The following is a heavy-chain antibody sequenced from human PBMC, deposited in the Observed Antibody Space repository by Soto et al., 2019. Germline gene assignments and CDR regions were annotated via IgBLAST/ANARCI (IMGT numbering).Heavy chain of an antibody. CDR3: ARDGSGGFSYWFDP. D-gene: IGHD1-26*01. CDR1: GYIFTTYT. Sequence: GASVKVSCKASGYIFTTYTIHWVRQAPGQGLEWMGWINAGNGDTKYSQKFQGRVTITRDTSATTAYMELNSLRSEDTAVYYCARDGSGGFSYWFDPWGQGTLVTVSS. J-gene: IGHJ5*02. CDR2: INAGNGDT. V-gene: IGHV1-3*01.